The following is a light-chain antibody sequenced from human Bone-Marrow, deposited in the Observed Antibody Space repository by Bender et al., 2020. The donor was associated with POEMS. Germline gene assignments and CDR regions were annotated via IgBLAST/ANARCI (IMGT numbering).Light chain of an antibody. V-gene: IGLV3-21*03. Sequence: SYVLTQPPSVSVAPGKTARITCGGNNIGSKSVHWYQQMPGQAPVLVVYEDSDRPSGIPERFSGSNSGSTATLTIRRVEAGDEADYYCQVWHSSDHSVIFGGGTKLTVL. CDR1: NIGSKS. J-gene: IGLJ2*01. CDR2: EDS. CDR3: QVWHSSDHSVI.